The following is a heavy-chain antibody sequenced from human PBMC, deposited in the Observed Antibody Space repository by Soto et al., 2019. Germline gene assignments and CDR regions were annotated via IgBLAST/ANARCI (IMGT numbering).Heavy chain of an antibody. J-gene: IGHJ4*02. D-gene: IGHD4-17*01. CDR2: ISYDGNNK. CDR3: AKDLLLTTITTVGD. Sequence: QVQLVESGGGVVQPGRSLRLSCAASGFIFSTYGMHWVRQAPGKGLEWLSVISYDGNNKYYADSVKGRFTISRDNSKNTLWLQMVSLRTEDTAVYYCAKDLLLTTITTVGDWGQGTLVTVSS. V-gene: IGHV3-30*18. CDR1: GFIFSTYG.